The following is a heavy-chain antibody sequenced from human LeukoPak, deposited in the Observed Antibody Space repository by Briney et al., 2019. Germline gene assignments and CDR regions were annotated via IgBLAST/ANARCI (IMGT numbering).Heavy chain of an antibody. J-gene: IGHJ3*02. CDR2: IIPIFGTA. CDR3: ARPYDFWSGSYDAFDI. D-gene: IGHD3-3*01. Sequence: SVKVSCKASGGTFSSYAISWVRQAPGQGLGWMGRIIPIFGTANYAQKFQGRVTITTDESTSTAYMELSSLRSEDTAVYYCARPYDFWSGSYDAFDIWGQGTMVTVSS. V-gene: IGHV1-69*05. CDR1: GGTFSSYA.